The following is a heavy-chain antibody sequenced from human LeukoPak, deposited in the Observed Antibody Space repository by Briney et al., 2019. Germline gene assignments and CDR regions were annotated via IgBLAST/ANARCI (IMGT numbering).Heavy chain of an antibody. CDR2: ISWNSGSI. CDR3: AKDAVAGSGYYYYYMDV. D-gene: IGHD6-19*01. V-gene: IGHV3-9*03. Sequence: GRSLRLSCAASGFTFDDYAMHWVRQAPGKGLEWVSGISWNSGSIGYADSVKGRFTISRDNAKNSLYLQMNSLRAEDMALYYCAKDAVAGSGYYYYYMDVWGKGTTVTVSS. CDR1: GFTFDDYA. J-gene: IGHJ6*03.